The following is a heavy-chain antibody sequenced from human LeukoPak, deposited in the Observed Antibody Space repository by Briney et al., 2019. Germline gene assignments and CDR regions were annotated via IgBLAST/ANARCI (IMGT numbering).Heavy chain of an antibody. J-gene: IGHJ4*02. D-gene: IGHD6-19*01. V-gene: IGHV4-59*01. Sequence: SETLSLTCIVSGGSTSNYYWSWIRQPPGKGLEWIGYIYYSETTNYNPSLKSRVTISVDTSKKQFSLKLSSVTAADTAVYYCARDIRYSSGWYSGSDYWGQGTLVTVSS. CDR2: IYYSETT. CDR1: GGSTSNYY. CDR3: ARDIRYSSGWYSGSDY.